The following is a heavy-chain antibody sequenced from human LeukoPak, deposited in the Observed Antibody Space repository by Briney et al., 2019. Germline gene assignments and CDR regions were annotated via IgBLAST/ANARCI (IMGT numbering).Heavy chain of an antibody. CDR1: GYTFTGYY. V-gene: IGHV1-2*02. J-gene: IGHJ4*02. Sequence: ASVKVSCKASGYTFTGYYMHWVRQAPGQGLEWMGWINPNTGGTNYAQKFQGRVTMTRDTSISTAYMELSRLRSDDTAVYYCARELAYYYDSSTPTDYWGQGTLVTVSS. CDR2: INPNTGGT. CDR3: ARELAYYYDSSTPTDY. D-gene: IGHD3-22*01.